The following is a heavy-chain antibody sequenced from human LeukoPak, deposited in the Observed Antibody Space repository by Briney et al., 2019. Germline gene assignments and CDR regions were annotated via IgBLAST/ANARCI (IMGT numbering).Heavy chain of an antibody. D-gene: IGHD1-26*01. V-gene: IGHV3-21*01. CDR2: ISSSSSYI. J-gene: IGHJ6*03. CDR1: GFTFSSYS. CDR3: AREVVGATTGYYYYMDV. Sequence: GGSLRLSCAASGFTFSSYSMNWVRQAPGKGLEWVSSISSSSSYIYYADSVEGRFTISRDNAKNSLYLQMNSLRAEDTAVYYCAREVVGATTGYYYYMDVWGKGTTVTVSS.